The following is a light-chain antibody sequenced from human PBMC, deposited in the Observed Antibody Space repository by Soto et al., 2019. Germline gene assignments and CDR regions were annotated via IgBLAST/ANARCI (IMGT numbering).Light chain of an antibody. CDR1: SSDVGGYNY. J-gene: IGLJ1*01. V-gene: IGLV2-14*01. CDR2: HVS. Sequence: QSALTQPASVSGSPGQSIAISCTGTSSDVGGYNYVSWYQQYPGKAHKLVIYHVSNRPSGVSNRFSGSKSGNSASLTISGLQAEDEDDYYCSSFTSTSTYVFGTGTKVTVL. CDR3: SSFTSTSTYV.